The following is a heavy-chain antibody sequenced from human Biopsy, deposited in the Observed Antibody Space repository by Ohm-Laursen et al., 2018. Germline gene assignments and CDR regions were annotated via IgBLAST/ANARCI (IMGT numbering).Heavy chain of an antibody. CDR1: GGSFTGHY. Sequence: GTLSLTCTVSGGSFTGHYWSWIRQPPGKGLEWIGHIYYTGYTSYNPSLKSRVTISVDTSRNHFSLRLSSLTAADTAVYYCARGSNDFGGLYFPRWGQGTLLTVSS. CDR3: ARGSNDFGGLYFPR. V-gene: IGHV4-59*11. CDR2: IYYTGYT. D-gene: IGHD4-23*01. J-gene: IGHJ4*02.